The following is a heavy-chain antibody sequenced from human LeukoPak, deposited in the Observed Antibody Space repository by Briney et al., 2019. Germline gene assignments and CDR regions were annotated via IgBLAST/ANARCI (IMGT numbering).Heavy chain of an antibody. CDR2: ISSSSSYI. CDR3: ARGGYNYGSVFDY. V-gene: IGHV3-21*06. D-gene: IGHD5-18*01. CDR1: GFTFSSYS. Sequence: PGGSLRLSCAASGFTFSSYSMNWVRQAPGKGLEWVSSISSSSSYIYYADSVKGRFTISRDNAENSLYLQMNSLRAEDTAVYYCARGGYNYGSVFDYWGQGTLVTVSS. J-gene: IGHJ4*02.